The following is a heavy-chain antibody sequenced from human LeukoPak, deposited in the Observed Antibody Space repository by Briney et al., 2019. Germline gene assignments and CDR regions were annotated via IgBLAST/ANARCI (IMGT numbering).Heavy chain of an antibody. CDR2: ISAYNGNT. J-gene: IGHJ4*02. D-gene: IGHD2-8*01. Sequence: GASVKDSCKTCGYTFSTYGISWVGQAPGQGLAWMGWISAYNGNTKYAQRLQDRVTMTTDTSTNTAHMALRSLLSDDTTVYYCSRESLGSMEYWGQGTLVTVSS. V-gene: IGHV1-18*01. CDR1: GYTFSTYG. CDR3: SRESLGSMEY.